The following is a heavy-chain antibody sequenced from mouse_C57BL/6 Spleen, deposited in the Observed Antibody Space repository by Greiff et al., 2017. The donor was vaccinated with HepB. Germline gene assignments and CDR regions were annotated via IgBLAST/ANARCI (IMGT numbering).Heavy chain of an antibody. V-gene: IGHV3-6*01. CDR2: ISYDGSN. CDR3: ARDRGATEGAMDY. D-gene: IGHD3-1*01. Sequence: EVKLMESGPGLVKPSQSLSLTCSVTGYSITSGYYWNWIRQFPGNKLEWMGYISYDGSNNYNPSLKNRISITRDTSKNQFFLKLNSVTTEDTATYYCARDRGATEGAMDYWGQGTSVTVSS. CDR1: GYSITSGYY. J-gene: IGHJ4*01.